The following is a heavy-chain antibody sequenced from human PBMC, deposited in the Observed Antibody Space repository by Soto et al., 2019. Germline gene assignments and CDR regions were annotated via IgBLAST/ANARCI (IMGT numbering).Heavy chain of an antibody. CDR3: ARGLRYSRSWYSAFDI. V-gene: IGHV4-34*01. CDR2: VNHSGNT. J-gene: IGHJ3*02. D-gene: IGHD6-13*01. Sequence: QVQLQQWGAGLLKPSETLSLTCAVYVGSFSGYYWSWIRQPPGKGLEWIGEVNHSGNTNYNPSLKSRVTISVDTSKNQFSLKLSSVTAADTAVYYCARGLRYSRSWYSAFDIWGQGTMVTVSS. CDR1: VGSFSGYY.